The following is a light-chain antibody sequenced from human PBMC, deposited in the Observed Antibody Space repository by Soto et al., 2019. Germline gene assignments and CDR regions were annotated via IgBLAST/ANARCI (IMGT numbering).Light chain of an antibody. CDR2: AAS. V-gene: IGKV1D-12*01. Sequence: DIQMTQSPSSVSASVGDRVTITCRASEDVSSWLAWYQQKPGKAPELLIYAASSVQSRVPSRFSGSTSGTDFTLTITRLQPEDFATYYCQQAKWLPITFGQGTRLDIK. J-gene: IGKJ5*01. CDR1: EDVSSW. CDR3: QQAKWLPIT.